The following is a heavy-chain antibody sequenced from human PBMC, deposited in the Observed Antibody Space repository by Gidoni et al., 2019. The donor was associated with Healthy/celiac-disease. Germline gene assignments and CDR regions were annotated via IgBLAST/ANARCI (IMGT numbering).Heavy chain of an antibody. V-gene: IGHV3-73*02. J-gene: IGHJ5*02. CDR2: IRSKANSYAT. CDR3: TPGDYGSMDEGWFDP. D-gene: IGHD4-17*01. CDR1: GFTFSGSA. Sequence: EVQLVESGGGLVQPGGSLKLSCAASGFTFSGSAMHWVRQASGKGLEWVGRIRSKANSYATAYAASVKGRFTISRDDSKNTAYLQMNSLKTEDTAVYYCTPGDYGSMDEGWFDPWGQGTLVTVSS.